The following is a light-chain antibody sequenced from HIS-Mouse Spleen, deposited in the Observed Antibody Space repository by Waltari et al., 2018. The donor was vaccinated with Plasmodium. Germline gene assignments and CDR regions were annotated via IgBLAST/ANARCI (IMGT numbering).Light chain of an antibody. V-gene: IGKV3-15*01. CDR3: QQYKNWPRGT. Sequence: EIVMTQSPATLSVSPGERATLSCRASQSVSSNLAWYRQKPGQAPRRLIYGASTRATGIPARFSGSGSGTEFTRTISSMQSEDCAVYYCQQYKNWPRGTFGQGTKVEIK. CDR2: GAS. CDR1: QSVSSN. J-gene: IGKJ1*01.